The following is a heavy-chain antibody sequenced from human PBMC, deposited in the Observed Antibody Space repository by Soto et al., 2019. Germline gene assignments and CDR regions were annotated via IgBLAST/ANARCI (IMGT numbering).Heavy chain of an antibody. CDR3: ARDYKSGRLNYYYYMDV. D-gene: IGHD3-10*01. Sequence: QVQLQESGPGLVKPSQTLSLTCTVSGGSISSGGYYCSWIRQQPGKGLEWIGYIYYSGSTYYNTSLKSRVTISVDTSKYQFSLKLSSVTAADTAVYYCARDYKSGRLNYYYYMDVWGKGTTVTVSS. CDR1: GGSISSGGYY. CDR2: IYYSGST. V-gene: IGHV4-31*03. J-gene: IGHJ6*03.